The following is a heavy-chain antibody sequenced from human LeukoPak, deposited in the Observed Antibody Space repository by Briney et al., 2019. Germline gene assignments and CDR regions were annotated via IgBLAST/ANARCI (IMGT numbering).Heavy chain of an antibody. D-gene: IGHD3-10*02. J-gene: IGHJ6*04. CDR3: AELGITMIGGV. Sequence: GGSLRLSCAASEFTFSSYEMSWVRQAPGKGLEWVSYISSSGSTIYYADSVKGRFTISRDNAKNSLYLQMNSLRAEDTAVYYCAELGITMIGGVWGKGTTVTISS. CDR1: EFTFSSYE. V-gene: IGHV3-48*03. CDR2: ISSSGSTI.